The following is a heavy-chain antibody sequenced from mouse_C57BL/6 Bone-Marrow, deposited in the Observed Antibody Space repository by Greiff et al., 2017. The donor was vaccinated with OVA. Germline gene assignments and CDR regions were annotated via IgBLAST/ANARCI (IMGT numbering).Heavy chain of an antibody. V-gene: IGHV1-78*01. CDR2: IYPRDGST. CDR3: ARNYGSSYAPRDY. Sequence: VQLQQSDAELVKPGASVKISCKVSGYTFTDHTIHWMKQRPEQGLEWIGYIYPRDGSTRYNEKFKGKATLTADKSSSTAYMQLNSLTSEDSAVYFCARNYGSSYAPRDYWGQGTTLTVSS. J-gene: IGHJ2*01. CDR1: GYTFTDHT. D-gene: IGHD1-1*01.